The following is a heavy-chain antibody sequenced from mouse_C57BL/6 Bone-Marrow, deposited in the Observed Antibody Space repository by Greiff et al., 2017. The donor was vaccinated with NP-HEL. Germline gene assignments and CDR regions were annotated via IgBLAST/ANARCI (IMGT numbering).Heavy chain of an antibody. D-gene: IGHD1-1*01. Sequence: EVKLMESEGGLVQPGSSMKLSCTASGFTFSDYYMAWVRQVPEKGLEWVANINYDGSSTYYLDSLKSRFIISRDNAKNILYLQMSSLKSEDTATYYCARERDYYGSFYYFDYWGQGTTLTVSS. CDR3: ARERDYYGSFYYFDY. V-gene: IGHV5-16*01. CDR1: GFTFSDYY. CDR2: INYDGSST. J-gene: IGHJ2*01.